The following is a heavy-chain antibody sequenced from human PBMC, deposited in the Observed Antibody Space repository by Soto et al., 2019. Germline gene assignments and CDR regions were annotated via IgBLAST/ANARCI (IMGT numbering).Heavy chain of an antibody. J-gene: IGHJ5*02. V-gene: IGHV3-7*01. CDR1: GFTFSSYW. CDR2: IKQDGSEK. D-gene: IGHD6-13*01. CDR3: AREIVAAAGTNWFDP. Sequence: GSLRLSCAASGFTFSSYWMSWVRQAPGKGLEWVANIKQDGSEKYYVDSVKGRFTISRDNAKNSLYLQMNSLRAEDTAVYYCAREIVAAAGTNWFDPWGQGTLVTVSS.